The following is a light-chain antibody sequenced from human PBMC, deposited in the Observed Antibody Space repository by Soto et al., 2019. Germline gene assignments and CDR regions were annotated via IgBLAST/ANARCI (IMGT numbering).Light chain of an antibody. CDR2: EVS. V-gene: IGLV2-14*01. CDR3: SSYAGSNNL. J-gene: IGLJ2*01. Sequence: QSALTQPASVSGSPGQSITISCTGTSSDVGGYNYVSWHQLHPGKAPKLMVYEVSNRPSGVSNRFSGSKSGNTASLTISGLQAEDEADYYCSSYAGSNNLFGGGTKLTVL. CDR1: SSDVGGYNY.